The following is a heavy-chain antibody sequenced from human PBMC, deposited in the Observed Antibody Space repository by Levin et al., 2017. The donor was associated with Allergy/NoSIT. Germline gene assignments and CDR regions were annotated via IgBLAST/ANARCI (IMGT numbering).Heavy chain of an antibody. CDR2: IIPTYDQA. CDR1: GNTLTFYT. J-gene: IGHJ4*02. D-gene: IGHD2-8*01. V-gene: IGHV1-69*02. CDR3: ARGKGACTSPTCFLSFDH. Sequence: GASVKVSCKTSGNTLTFYTISWVRQAPGRGLEWLGRIIPTYDQAIYAQNFQGRVTITADKSTSTAYMDLSSLTYEDTAIYYCARGKGACTSPTCFLSFDHWGQGTLVTVSS.